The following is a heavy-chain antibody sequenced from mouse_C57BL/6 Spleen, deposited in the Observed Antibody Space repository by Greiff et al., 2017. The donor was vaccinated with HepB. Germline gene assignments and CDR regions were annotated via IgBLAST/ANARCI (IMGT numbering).Heavy chain of an antibody. CDR2: IRSKSNNYAT. Sequence: EVKLVESGGGLVQPKGSLKLSCAASGFSFTTYAMHWVRQAPGKGLEWVARIRSKSNNYATYYADSVKARFTISRDDSESMLYLQMNNLKTGDTAMYYCVRQGDYDYFDYWGQVTTLTVSS. D-gene: IGHD2-4*01. V-gene: IGHV10-1*01. J-gene: IGHJ2*01. CDR1: GFSFTTYA. CDR3: VRQGDYDYFDY.